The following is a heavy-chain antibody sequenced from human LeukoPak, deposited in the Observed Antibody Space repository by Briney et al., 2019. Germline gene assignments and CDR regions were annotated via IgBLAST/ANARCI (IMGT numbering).Heavy chain of an antibody. J-gene: IGHJ4*02. Sequence: GGSLRLSCAASGFTFSSYAMSWVRQAPGKGLEWVSAISGSGGSTYYADSVEGRSTITSDNHKNPKYLQMNSLRAEDNSVYYCAKDSYPPGAYWGQGTLVTVSS. D-gene: IGHD3-10*01. CDR2: ISGSGGST. CDR3: AKDSYPPGAY. V-gene: IGHV3-23*01. CDR1: GFTFSSYA.